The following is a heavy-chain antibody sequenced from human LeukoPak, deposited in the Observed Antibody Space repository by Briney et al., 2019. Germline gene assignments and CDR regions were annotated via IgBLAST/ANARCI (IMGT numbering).Heavy chain of an antibody. D-gene: IGHD3-9*01. Sequence: GGSLRLSCAASGFTFSGSAMHWVRQASGKGLEWVGRIRSKANSYATAYAASVKGRFTISRDDSKNTAYLQMNSLKTKDTAVYYCTSQGILTGYPVDYWGQGTLVTVSS. V-gene: IGHV3-73*01. CDR2: IRSKANSYAT. CDR3: TSQGILTGYPVDY. CDR1: GFTFSGSA. J-gene: IGHJ4*02.